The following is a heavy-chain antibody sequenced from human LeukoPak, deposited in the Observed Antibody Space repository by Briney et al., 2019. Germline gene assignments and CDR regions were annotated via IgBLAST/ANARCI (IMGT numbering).Heavy chain of an antibody. CDR2: IIPIFGTA. D-gene: IGHD1-26*01. J-gene: IGHJ5*02. CDR3: ARDRAQWELLPSWFDP. CDR1: GGTFSSYA. V-gene: IGHV1-69*01. Sequence: GSSVKVSCKASGGTFSSYAISWVRQAPGQGLEWMGGIIPIFGTANYAQKFQGRVTITADESTSTAYMELSSLRSEDTAVYYCARDRAQWELLPSWFDPWGQGTLVTVSS.